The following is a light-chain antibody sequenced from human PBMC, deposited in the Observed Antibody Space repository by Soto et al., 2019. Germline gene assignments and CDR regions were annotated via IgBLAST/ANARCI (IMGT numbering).Light chain of an antibody. V-gene: IGLV2-14*01. CDR2: EVS. J-gene: IGLJ1*01. CDR3: SSYSRSTAYV. Sequence: QSALAQPASVSGSPGQSITISCTGTRSDVGGYKYVSWHQLHPGKAPKLIIYEVSNRPSGISNRFSGSKSGNTASLTISGLQAEDEAAYYCSSYSRSTAYVFGTGTKVTVL. CDR1: RSDVGGYKY.